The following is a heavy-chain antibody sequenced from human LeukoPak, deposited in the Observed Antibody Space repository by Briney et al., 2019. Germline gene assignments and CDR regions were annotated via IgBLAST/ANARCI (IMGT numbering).Heavy chain of an antibody. CDR3: ARLSSGWYDDSDI. V-gene: IGHV1-2*06. J-gene: IGHJ3*02. CDR1: GYTFTAYY. CDR2: INPNSGGT. D-gene: IGHD6-19*01. Sequence: ASVKVSCKASGYTFTAYYMHWVRQAPGQGLEWMGRINPNSGGTNYAQRFQGRVTMTRDTSISTAYMEMRRLKSDDTAVYYCARLSSGWYDDSDIWGQGTMVTVSS.